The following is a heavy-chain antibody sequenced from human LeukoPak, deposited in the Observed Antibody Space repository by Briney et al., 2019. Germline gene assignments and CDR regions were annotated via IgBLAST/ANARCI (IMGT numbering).Heavy chain of an antibody. CDR2: ISSSSSYI. J-gene: IGHJ4*02. CDR3: AKDREIAVAGTCDY. V-gene: IGHV3-21*04. Sequence: AGGSLRLSCAASGFTFSSYSMNWVRQAPGKGLEWVSSISSSSSYIYYADSVKGRFTISRDNSKNTLYLQMNSLRAEDTAVYYCAKDREIAVAGTCDYWGQGTLVTVSS. D-gene: IGHD6-19*01. CDR1: GFTFSSYS.